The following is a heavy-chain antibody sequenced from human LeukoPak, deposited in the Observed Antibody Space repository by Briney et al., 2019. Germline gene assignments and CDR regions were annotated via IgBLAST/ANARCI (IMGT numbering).Heavy chain of an antibody. D-gene: IGHD3-22*01. J-gene: IGHJ1*01. CDR3: TTDRYYDNSELQFQH. CDR2: IKRETDGGTI. CDR1: GFTFSNAW. Sequence: GGSLRLSCAASGFTFSNAWMSWVRQAPGKGLEWLGRIKRETDGGTIDYAAPVKGRFTISRDDSRNTLYLQMDSLKIEDTAVYYCTTDRYYDNSELQFQHWGQGTLVTVSP. V-gene: IGHV3-15*01.